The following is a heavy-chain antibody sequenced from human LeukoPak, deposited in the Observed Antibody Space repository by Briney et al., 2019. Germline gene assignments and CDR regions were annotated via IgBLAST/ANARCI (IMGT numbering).Heavy chain of an antibody. V-gene: IGHV3-23*01. J-gene: IGHJ5*02. CDR2: ILGSGGNT. D-gene: IGHD4-17*01. CDR3: ARAKYDYGDPVGWFDP. Sequence: LAGGSLRLSCAASGFTFSSYAMAWVRQAPGKGLEWVSHILGSGGNTYYADSVRGRFTISRDNSKNTLYLKMNSLRAEDTAVYFRARAKYDYGDPVGWFDPWGQGTLVTVSS. CDR1: GFTFSSYA.